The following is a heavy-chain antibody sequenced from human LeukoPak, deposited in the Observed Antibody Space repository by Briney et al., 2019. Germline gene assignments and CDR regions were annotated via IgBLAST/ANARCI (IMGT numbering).Heavy chain of an antibody. J-gene: IGHJ3*02. Sequence: GGSLRLSCAASGFTFSNYGMHWVRQAPGKGLEWVAFIRYDGANEYYTYSVKGRFTISRDNSKNTLYLQMNSLRAEDTAVYYCARDTDDFQGLDIWGQGTRVTVSS. CDR3: ARDTDDFQGLDI. CDR1: GFTFSNYG. V-gene: IGHV3-30*02. CDR2: IRYDGANE. D-gene: IGHD3-3*01.